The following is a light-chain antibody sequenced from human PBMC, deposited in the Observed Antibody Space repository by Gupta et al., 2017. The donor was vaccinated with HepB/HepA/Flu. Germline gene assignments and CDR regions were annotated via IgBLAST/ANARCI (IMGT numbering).Light chain of an antibody. V-gene: IGLV1-44*01. J-gene: IGLJ2*01. CDR3: AAWDDSMNGVV. CDR1: SSNIGSNT. CDR2: SNN. Sequence: QSVLPQPPSASGTPGQRVTISCSGSSSNIGSNTVNWYQQLPGTAPKLLIYSNNQRPSGVPDRFSGSKSGTSASLAISGLQSEEEADYYCAAWDDSMNGVVFGGGTKLTVL.